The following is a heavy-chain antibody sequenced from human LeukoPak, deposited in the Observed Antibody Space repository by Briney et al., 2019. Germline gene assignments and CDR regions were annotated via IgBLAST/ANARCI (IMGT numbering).Heavy chain of an antibody. CDR1: GYSFSNYG. Sequence: GGSLKISCKASGYSFSNYGIGWVRQMPGKGLEWMGIIYPGDSDTSYGQSFQGQVTISVEKSSNTAYLQWSRLKASDTAMYYCARRFGERLYSNNDAFDSWGQGTLVTVSS. CDR3: ARRFGERLYSNNDAFDS. V-gene: IGHV5-51*01. J-gene: IGHJ4*02. CDR2: IYPGDSDT. D-gene: IGHD4-11*01.